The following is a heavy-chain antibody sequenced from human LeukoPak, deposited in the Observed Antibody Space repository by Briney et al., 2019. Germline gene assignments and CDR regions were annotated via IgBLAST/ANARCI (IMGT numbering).Heavy chain of an antibody. CDR1: GGSISSYY. D-gene: IGHD2-21*01. CDR2: IYTSGST. CDR3: AREAYLAYCGGDCQNSFDY. Sequence: SETLSLTCTVSGGSISSYYWSWIRQPAGKGLEWIGRIYTSGSTSYNPSLKSRVTMSVDTSKNQFSLKLSSVTAADTAVYYCAREAYLAYCGGDCQNSFDYWGQGTLVTVSS. J-gene: IGHJ4*02. V-gene: IGHV4-4*07.